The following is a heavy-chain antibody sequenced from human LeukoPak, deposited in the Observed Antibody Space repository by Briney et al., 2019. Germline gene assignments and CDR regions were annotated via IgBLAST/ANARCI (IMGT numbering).Heavy chain of an antibody. CDR1: GFSFDDYG. J-gene: IGHJ4*02. V-gene: IGHV3-20*04. CDR3: ARDRYDILTGYDY. D-gene: IGHD3-9*01. Sequence: GSLRLSCAASGFSFDDYGMSWVRQAPGKGLEWVSGVNWNGGSADYADSVKGRFTISRDNAKNSLYLQMNSLRAEDTAVYYCARDRYDILTGYDYWGQGTLVTVSS. CDR2: VNWNGGSA.